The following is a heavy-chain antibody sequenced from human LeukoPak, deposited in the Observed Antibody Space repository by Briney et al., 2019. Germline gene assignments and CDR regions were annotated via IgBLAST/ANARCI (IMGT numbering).Heavy chain of an antibody. D-gene: IGHD3-22*01. V-gene: IGHV1-2*06. Sequence: VASVKVSCKASRYTFTGYYMHWVRQAPGQGLEWMGRINPNCGGTNYAQRFQGRVTMTRDTSISTAYMELSRLRSDDTAVYYCASTMIVVADLYYFDYWGQGTLVTVSS. CDR3: ASTMIVVADLYYFDY. CDR1: RYTFTGYY. J-gene: IGHJ4*02. CDR2: INPNCGGT.